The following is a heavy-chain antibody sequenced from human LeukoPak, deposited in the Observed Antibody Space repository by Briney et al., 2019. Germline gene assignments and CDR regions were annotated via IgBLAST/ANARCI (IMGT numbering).Heavy chain of an antibody. J-gene: IGHJ6*03. CDR1: GYTFTSYY. D-gene: IGHD1-7*01. CDR2: INPSGGST. Sequence: ASVKVSCKASGYTFTSYYMHWVRQAPGQGLEWMGIINPSGGSTSYAQKFQGRVTMTRDMSTSTVYMELSSLRSEDTAVYYCARGNYAEYHYYYMDVWGKGTTVTVSS. V-gene: IGHV1-46*01. CDR3: ARGNYAEYHYYYMDV.